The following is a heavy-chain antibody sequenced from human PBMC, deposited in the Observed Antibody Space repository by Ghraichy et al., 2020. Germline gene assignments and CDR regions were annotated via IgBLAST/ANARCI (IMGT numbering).Heavy chain of an antibody. D-gene: IGHD3-22*01. J-gene: IGHJ4*02. V-gene: IGHV3-74*01. CDR3: LRSPGGYYDF. CDR2: INPYWSST. CDR1: GFTFSSYW. Sequence: LSLTCAASGFTFSSYWMHWVRQDPWKGLVWVSRINPYWSSTNQPDSVKGRFTISRDNTKNTLYLQMNSLRSEDTAVYFCLRSPGGYYDFWSQGILVSVSS.